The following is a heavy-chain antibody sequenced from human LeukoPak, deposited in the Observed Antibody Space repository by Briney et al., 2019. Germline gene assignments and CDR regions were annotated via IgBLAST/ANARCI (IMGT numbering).Heavy chain of an antibody. J-gene: IGHJ4*02. Sequence: SVKVSCKTSGGTFSKYTISWVRQRPGQGLEWMGGITPLFGTANYAQKFQGRVTITADESTSTAYMELSSLRSEDTAVYYCASKDPYYDSSGYYPKTNDYFDYWGQGTLVTVSS. CDR3: ASKDPYYDSSGYYPKTNDYFDY. V-gene: IGHV1-69*13. CDR2: ITPLFGTA. D-gene: IGHD3-22*01. CDR1: GGTFSKYT.